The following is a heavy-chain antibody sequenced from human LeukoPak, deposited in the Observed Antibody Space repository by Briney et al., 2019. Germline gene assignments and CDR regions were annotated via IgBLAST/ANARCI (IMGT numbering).Heavy chain of an antibody. J-gene: IGHJ2*01. Sequence: SETLSLTCTVSGGSISSGGYYWSWIRQPAGKGLEWIGRIYTSGNTNYNPSLKSRATISVDTSKNQFSLELSSVTAADTAVYYCARVSSSWYQDWYFDLWGRGTVVTVSS. D-gene: IGHD6-13*01. V-gene: IGHV4-61*02. CDR2: IYTSGNT. CDR3: ARVSSSWYQDWYFDL. CDR1: GGSISSGGYY.